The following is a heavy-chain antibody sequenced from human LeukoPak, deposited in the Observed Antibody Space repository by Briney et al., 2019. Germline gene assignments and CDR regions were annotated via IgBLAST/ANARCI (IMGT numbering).Heavy chain of an antibody. V-gene: IGHV4-30-4*01. CDR3: ARAMTFHNWFDP. Sequence: SETLSHTCSVSGGSISSGDYYWAWIRQPPGKGLEWIGYIYFSESTFYNPSLKSRLTISLDASKNQFFLRLSSVTAADTAVYYCARAMTFHNWFDPWGQGTLATVSS. D-gene: IGHD3/OR15-3a*01. J-gene: IGHJ5*02. CDR2: IYFSEST. CDR1: GGSISSGDYY.